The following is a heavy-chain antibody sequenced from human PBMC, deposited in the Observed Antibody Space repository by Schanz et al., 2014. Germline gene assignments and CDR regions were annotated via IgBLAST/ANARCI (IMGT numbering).Heavy chain of an antibody. CDR1: GGSISSSNHY. Sequence: QLQLQESGPGLVKPSETLSLTCTVSGGSISSSNHYWGWIRQPPGKGLEWIGRIYNSGKTNYNPSLESRVSMSVDTSKKQLSLKLRSVSAADTAVYYCARVVLGGDAFDIWGQGTMVTVSS. CDR3: ARVVLGGDAFDI. D-gene: IGHD3-10*01. J-gene: IGHJ3*02. CDR2: IYNSGKT. V-gene: IGHV4-39*07.